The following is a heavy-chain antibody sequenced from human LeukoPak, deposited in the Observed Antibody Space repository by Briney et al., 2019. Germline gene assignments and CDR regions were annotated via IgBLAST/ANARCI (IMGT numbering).Heavy chain of an antibody. V-gene: IGHV1-18*01. CDR2: ISAYNGNT. D-gene: IGHD2-2*01. CDR3: ASDCSSTSCYELDDAFDI. CDR1: GFTFTSYG. Sequence: ALVKVSCKASGFTFTSYGSSWVRQAPGQGLEWMGWISAYNGNTNYAQKLPGRVTMTTDTSTSTAYMELRSLRSDDTAVYYCASDCSSTSCYELDDAFDIWGQGTMVTVSS. J-gene: IGHJ3*02.